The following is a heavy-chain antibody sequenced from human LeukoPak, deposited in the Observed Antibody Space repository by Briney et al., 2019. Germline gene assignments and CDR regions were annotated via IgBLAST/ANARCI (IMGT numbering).Heavy chain of an antibody. J-gene: IGHJ4*02. CDR1: GFTFNNYG. CDR3: AREGDY. CDR2: ISYDGRDK. Sequence: GGSLRLSCAASGFTFNNYGMHWVRQAPGKGLEWVAVISYDGRDKHYPDSVKGRFTISRDNSKNTLYLQMNSLRAEDTAVYYCAREGDYWGQGTLVTVSS. V-gene: IGHV3-30*03.